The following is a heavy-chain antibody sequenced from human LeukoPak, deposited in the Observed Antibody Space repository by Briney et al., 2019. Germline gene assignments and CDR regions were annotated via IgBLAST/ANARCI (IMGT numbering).Heavy chain of an antibody. Sequence: SGPALVKPTQTLTLTCTFSGFSLSTTGMSVSWVRQPPGKALEWLAVAVWDDYDTFYSSSLKTRLAISRDASKSQVVLSVTNVDPVDTATYYCARSRSNFYYYMDVWGQGTTVTVSS. V-gene: IGHV2-70*20. CDR2: AVWDDYDT. D-gene: IGHD5/OR15-5a*01. CDR1: GFSLSTTGMS. J-gene: IGHJ6*03. CDR3: ARSRSNFYYYMDV.